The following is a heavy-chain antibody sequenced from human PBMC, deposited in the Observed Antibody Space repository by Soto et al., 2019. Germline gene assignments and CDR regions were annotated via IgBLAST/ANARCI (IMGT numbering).Heavy chain of an antibody. D-gene: IGHD6-13*01. V-gene: IGHV3-21*01. Sequence: NPGGSLRLSCAASGFTFRSFTMNWVRQAPGKGLEWVSTISSNSAYIYYTDALRGRFTISRDNAKNSLHLQMNSLRAEDTAVYYCTRDASRDSSARGWFDPWGPGTLVPVYS. CDR3: TRDASRDSSARGWFDP. CDR2: ISSNSAYI. J-gene: IGHJ5*02. CDR1: GFTFRSFT.